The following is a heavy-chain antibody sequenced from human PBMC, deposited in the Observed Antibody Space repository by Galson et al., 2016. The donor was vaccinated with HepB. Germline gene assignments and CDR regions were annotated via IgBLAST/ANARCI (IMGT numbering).Heavy chain of an antibody. CDR3: AKRGLDSSDRFFDY. CDR1: GFTFSTYW. V-gene: IGHV3-7*03. Sequence: SLRLSCAASGFTFSTYWMSWVRQAPGKGLEWVANIKQDGSEKDYVDSVKGRFTISRDNAKNSLYLQMNSLRAEDTAVHYCAKRGLDSSDRFFDYWGQGTLVTVSS. CDR2: IKQDGSEK. J-gene: IGHJ4*02. D-gene: IGHD6-19*01.